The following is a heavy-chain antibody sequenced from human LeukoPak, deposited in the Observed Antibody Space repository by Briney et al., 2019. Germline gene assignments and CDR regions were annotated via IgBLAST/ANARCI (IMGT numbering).Heavy chain of an antibody. CDR3: ATWNSYGHFFDY. CDR2: FDPEDGET. J-gene: IGHJ4*02. CDR1: GYTLTELS. D-gene: IGHD5-18*01. V-gene: IGHV1-24*01. Sequence: ASVKVSCKVSGYTLTELSMHWVRQAPGKGLEWMGGFDPEDGETIYVQKFQGRVTMTEDISTDTAYMELSSLRSEDTAVYYCATWNSYGHFFDYWGQGTLVTVSS.